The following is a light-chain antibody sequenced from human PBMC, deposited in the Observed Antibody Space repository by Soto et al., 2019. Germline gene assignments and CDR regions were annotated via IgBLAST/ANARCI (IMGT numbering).Light chain of an antibody. J-gene: IGKJ1*01. CDR3: QQRSNWLWT. CDR1: QSVSSY. V-gene: IGKV3-11*01. Sequence: EIVLTQSPATLSLSPGERATLSCRASQSVSSYLAWYQQKPGQAPRLLIYDASNRATGIPARFSGSGSGTDFTFIISSLEPEDFAVYYCQQRSNWLWTFGQGTKVEIK. CDR2: DAS.